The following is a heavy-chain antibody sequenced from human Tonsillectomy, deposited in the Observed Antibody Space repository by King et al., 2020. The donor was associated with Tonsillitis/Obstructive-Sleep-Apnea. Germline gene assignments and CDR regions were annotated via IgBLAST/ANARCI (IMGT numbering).Heavy chain of an antibody. D-gene: IGHD3-3*01. J-gene: IGHJ4*02. CDR1: GFTFDSYA. V-gene: IGHV3-9*01. Sequence: VQLVESGGGLVQPGRSLRLSCAASGFTFDSYAMHWVRQAPGKGLVWVSGITWNSNSIDYADSVKGRFTISRDNAKNSLYLQINSLRAEDTAFFYCAKWIHPYDFSSALDYWVQGTLVTVPS. CDR3: AKWIHPYDFSSALDY. CDR2: ITWNSNSI.